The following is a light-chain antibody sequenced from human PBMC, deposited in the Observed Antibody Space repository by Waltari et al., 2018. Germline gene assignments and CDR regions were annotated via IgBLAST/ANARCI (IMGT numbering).Light chain of an antibody. Sequence: SCVASQSVSRALAWYQQKPGQAPRLLIYGASTSATGIPDRFSGSGSGTDFSLTISRLEPDDFAVYYCQHYLRLPVTFGQGTTVEI. CDR1: QSVSRA. J-gene: IGKJ1*01. V-gene: IGKV3-20*01. CDR3: QHYLRLPVT. CDR2: GAS.